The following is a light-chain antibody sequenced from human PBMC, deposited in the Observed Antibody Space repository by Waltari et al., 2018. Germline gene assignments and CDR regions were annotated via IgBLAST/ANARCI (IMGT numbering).Light chain of an antibody. J-gene: IGKJ5*01. CDR1: QDISNY. V-gene: IGKV1-33*01. CDR3: QQYANLPHT. Sequence: IQMTHSQSSLSASVGDRVTVTCQASQDISNYLSWYQQKPGKAPNLLIYDASNLEAGVPSRFSGSGSETEFTFTITSLQPEDIATYHCQQYANLPHTFGQGTRLEIK. CDR2: DAS.